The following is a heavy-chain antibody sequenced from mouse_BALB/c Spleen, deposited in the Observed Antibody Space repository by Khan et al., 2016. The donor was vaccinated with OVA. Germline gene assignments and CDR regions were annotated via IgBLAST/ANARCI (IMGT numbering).Heavy chain of an antibody. Sequence: EVQLQESGAELVKPGASVKLSCTASGFNIKDTYMHWVKQRPEQGLEWIGRIDPANGNTKYDPKFQGKATITADTSSNTAYLQLSSLTSGDTAVYYCAREGRDYAMDYWGQGTSVTVSS. D-gene: IGHD3-3*01. V-gene: IGHV14-3*02. CDR3: AREGRDYAMDY. CDR1: GFNIKDTY. CDR2: IDPANGNT. J-gene: IGHJ4*01.